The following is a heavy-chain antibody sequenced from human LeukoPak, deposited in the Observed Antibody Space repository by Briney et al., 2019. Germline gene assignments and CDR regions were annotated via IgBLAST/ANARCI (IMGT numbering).Heavy chain of an antibody. CDR2: ISSSSSYI. J-gene: IGHJ4*02. CDR1: GFTFSSCS. V-gene: IGHV3-21*01. Sequence: PGGSLRLSCAASGFTFSSCSMNWVRQAPGKGLEWVSSISSSSSYIYYADSVRGRFTISRDNAKNSLYLQMNSLRAEDTAVYYCARGLPGSSWYVFDYWGQGTLVTVSS. CDR3: ARGLPGSSWYVFDY. D-gene: IGHD6-13*01.